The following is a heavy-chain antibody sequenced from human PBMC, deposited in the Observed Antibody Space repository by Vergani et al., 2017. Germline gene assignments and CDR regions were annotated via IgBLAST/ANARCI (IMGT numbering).Heavy chain of an antibody. Sequence: QVQLQESGPGLVEPSETLSLTCAVSGYSIRNGYYWGWIRQPPGKGLEWIGGIYHSGSTYYNPSLKSRVTISVDTSTNQFSLKLSSVTAADTAVYYCARSKRYCSSTSCQPFDYWGQGTLVTVSS. CDR1: GYSIRNGYY. V-gene: IGHV4-38-2*01. CDR3: ARSKRYCSSTSCQPFDY. D-gene: IGHD2-2*01. CDR2: IYHSGST. J-gene: IGHJ4*02.